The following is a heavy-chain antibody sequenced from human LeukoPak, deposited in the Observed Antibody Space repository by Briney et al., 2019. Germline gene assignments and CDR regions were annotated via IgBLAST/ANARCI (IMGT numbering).Heavy chain of an antibody. CDR2: IKQDGSEI. Sequence: PGGSLRLSCAASGFTFSSYWMSWVRQAPGKGLEWVANIKQDGSEIYYVDSVKGRFTISRDNAKNSLFLQMNSLRVEDTAVYYCARVGYCSGSGCEGRDWFDPWGQGILVTVSS. CDR3: ARVGYCSGSGCEGRDWFDP. V-gene: IGHV3-7*04. CDR1: GFTFSSYW. J-gene: IGHJ5*02. D-gene: IGHD2-15*01.